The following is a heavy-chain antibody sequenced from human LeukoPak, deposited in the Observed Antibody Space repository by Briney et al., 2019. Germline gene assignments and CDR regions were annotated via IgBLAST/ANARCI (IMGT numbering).Heavy chain of an antibody. J-gene: IGHJ3*02. Sequence: HGRSLRLSCAASGFTFRNYGMHWVRQAPGKGLDWVAVISYDGGNKYYEASVKGRFTISRDNSKNTLYLQMNTLRAADTAVYFCAKVRCLGPSAFDSWLQATMVSVCS. CDR2: ISYDGGNK. CDR1: GFTFRNYG. D-gene: IGHD3-3*01. CDR3: AKVRCLGPSAFDS. V-gene: IGHV3-30*18.